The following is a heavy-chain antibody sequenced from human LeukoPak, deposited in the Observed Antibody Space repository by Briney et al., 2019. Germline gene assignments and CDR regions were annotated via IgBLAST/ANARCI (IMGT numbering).Heavy chain of an antibody. V-gene: IGHV3-9*01. Sequence: GRSLRLSCAASGFTFDDYAMHWVRQAPGKGLEWVSGISWNSGSIGYADSVKGRFTNSRDNAKNSLYLQMNSLRAEDTALYYCAKARDGLIGDAFDIWGQGTMVTVSS. J-gene: IGHJ3*02. CDR1: GFTFDDYA. CDR3: AKARDGLIGDAFDI. CDR2: ISWNSGSI. D-gene: IGHD5-24*01.